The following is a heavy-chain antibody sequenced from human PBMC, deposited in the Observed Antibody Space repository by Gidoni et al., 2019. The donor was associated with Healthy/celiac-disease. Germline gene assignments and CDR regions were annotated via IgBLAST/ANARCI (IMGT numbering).Heavy chain of an antibody. D-gene: IGHD2-2*01. CDR2: IVVGSGNT. Sequence: QMQLVQSGPEVKKPGTSVKVSCKASGFTFTSSAVQWVRQARGQRLEGIGWIVVGSGNTNYEQKFQERVTITRDMSTSTAYMELSSLRSEDTAVYYCAAEGLVVPAATFYYYYGMDVWGQGTTVTVSS. V-gene: IGHV1-58*01. CDR3: AAEGLVVPAATFYYYYGMDV. CDR1: GFTFTSSA. J-gene: IGHJ6*02.